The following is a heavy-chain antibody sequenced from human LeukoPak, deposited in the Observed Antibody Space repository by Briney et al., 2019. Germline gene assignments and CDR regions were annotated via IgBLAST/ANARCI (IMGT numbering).Heavy chain of an antibody. CDR1: GFIFRNYV. Sequence: GGSLRLSCAASGFIFRNYVVAWVRQAPGKGLEWVSQISNSGGSTYYADSVKGRFTISRDNSKNTLYLQMNSLRAEDTAVYYCAKDFGPSSGWYYDYWGQGTLVTVSS. CDR3: AKDFGPSSGWYYDY. J-gene: IGHJ4*02. D-gene: IGHD6-19*01. CDR2: ISNSGGST. V-gene: IGHV3-23*01.